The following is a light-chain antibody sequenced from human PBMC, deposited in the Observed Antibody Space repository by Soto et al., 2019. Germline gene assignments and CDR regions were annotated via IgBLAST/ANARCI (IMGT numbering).Light chain of an antibody. V-gene: IGKV1-5*03. CDR3: QEYNNYAFT. CDR1: QSISSW. CDR2: KAS. Sequence: DIQMTQSPSTLSASVGDRVNITCRASQSISSWLAWYQQKAGEAPKLLMYKASTLDSGVPSRFSGSGSGTEVTLTIRSLEPVDFAAYYCQEYNNYAFTFGRGTKVDFK. J-gene: IGKJ3*01.